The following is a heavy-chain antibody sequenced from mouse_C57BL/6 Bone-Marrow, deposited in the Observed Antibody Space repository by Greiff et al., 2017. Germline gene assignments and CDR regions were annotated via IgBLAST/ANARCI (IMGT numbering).Heavy chain of an antibody. V-gene: IGHV14-4*01. CDR2: IDPENGDT. D-gene: IGHD2-2*01. J-gene: IGHJ2*01. CDR1: GFNIKDDY. Sequence: EVQLQQSGAELVRPGASVKLSCTASGFNIKDDYMHWVKQRPEQGLEWIGWIDPENGDTEYASKFQGKATITADTSSNTAYRQLSSLTSEDTAVYYCTPYGYDGFAYWGQGTTLTVSS. CDR3: TPYGYDGFAY.